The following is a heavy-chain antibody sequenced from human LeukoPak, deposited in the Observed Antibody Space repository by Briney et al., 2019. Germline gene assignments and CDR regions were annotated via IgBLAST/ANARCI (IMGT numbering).Heavy chain of an antibody. J-gene: IGHJ2*01. V-gene: IGHV3-9*01. CDR1: GFTFDDYA. CDR3: AKDLPGYRYFDL. Sequence: GRSLRLSCAASGFTFDDYAMHWVRQAPGKGLEWVSGISWNSGSIGYADSVKGRLTISRDNAKNSLYLQMDSLRTEDTALYYCAKDLPGYRYFDLWGRGTLVTVSS. CDR2: ISWNSGSI.